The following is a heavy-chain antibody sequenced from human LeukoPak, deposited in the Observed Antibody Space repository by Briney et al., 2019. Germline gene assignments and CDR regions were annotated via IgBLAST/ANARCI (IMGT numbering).Heavy chain of an antibody. CDR2: ISSSSSYI. D-gene: IGHD6-25*01. CDR1: GFTFSSYS. CDR3: ARVPVKLGSSEYYYYYYGMDV. Sequence: PGGSLRLSCAASGFTFSSYSMNWVRQAPGKGLEWVSSISSSSSYIYYADSVKGRFTISRDNAKNSLYLQMNSLRAEDTAVYYCARVPVKLGSSEYYYYYYGMDVWGQGTTVTVSS. V-gene: IGHV3-21*01. J-gene: IGHJ6*02.